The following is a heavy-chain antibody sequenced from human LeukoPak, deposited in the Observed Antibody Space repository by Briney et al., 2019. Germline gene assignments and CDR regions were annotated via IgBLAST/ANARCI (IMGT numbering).Heavy chain of an antibody. CDR3: ARDGRGDLTWIQLWSPFDY. D-gene: IGHD5-18*01. V-gene: IGHV3-66*02. J-gene: IGHJ4*02. CDR2: IYSGGST. Sequence: PGGSLRLSXAASGFTVSSNYMSWVRQAPGKGLEWVSVIYSGGSTYYADSVKGRFTISRDNSKNTLYLQMNSLRAEDTAVYYCARDGRGDLTWIQLWSPFDYWGQGTLVTVSS. CDR1: GFTVSSNY.